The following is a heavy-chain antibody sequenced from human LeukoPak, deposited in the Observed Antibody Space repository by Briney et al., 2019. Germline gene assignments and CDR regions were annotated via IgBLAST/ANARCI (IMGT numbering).Heavy chain of an antibody. CDR3: ARGSTLDRGLVYY. V-gene: IGHV3-21*01. J-gene: IGHJ4*02. Sequence: GGSLRLSCAASGFTFSSYWMSWVRQAPGKGLEWVSSISSSSSYIYYADSVKGRFTISRDNAKNSLYLQMNSLRAEDTAVYYCARGSTLDRGLVYYWGQGTLVTVPS. CDR1: GFTFSSYW. D-gene: IGHD3-10*01. CDR2: ISSSSSYI.